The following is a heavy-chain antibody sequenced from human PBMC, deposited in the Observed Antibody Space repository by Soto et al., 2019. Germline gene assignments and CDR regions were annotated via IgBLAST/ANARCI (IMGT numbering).Heavy chain of an antibody. D-gene: IGHD5-12*01. CDR2: INSDGSST. Sequence: EVQLVESGGGLVQPGGSLRLSCAASGFTFSSYWMHWVRQAPGKGLVWVSRINSDGSSTNYADSVKGRFTISRDNAKSTVYLQVNSLRAEDTGVYYCVRVLSENIVTNLLSLWGQGPRVTVSS. CDR1: GFTFSSYW. CDR3: VRVLSENIVTNLLSL. J-gene: IGHJ4*02. V-gene: IGHV3-74*01.